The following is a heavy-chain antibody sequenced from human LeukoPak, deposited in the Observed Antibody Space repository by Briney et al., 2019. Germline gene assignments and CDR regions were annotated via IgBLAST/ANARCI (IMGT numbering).Heavy chain of an antibody. CDR3: ARVRLCGVIDY. D-gene: IGHD2-21*01. Sequence: PSETLSLSCTVSGGSMYDYYWSWIRQPPVKGLEWIGHIHYNGRTNYNPSLESPATISIDMSKNQFSLNLSSVTAADTAVYYCARVRLCGVIDYWGQGTLVTVSS. J-gene: IGHJ4*02. CDR1: GGSMYDYY. V-gene: IGHV4-59*01. CDR2: IHYNGRT.